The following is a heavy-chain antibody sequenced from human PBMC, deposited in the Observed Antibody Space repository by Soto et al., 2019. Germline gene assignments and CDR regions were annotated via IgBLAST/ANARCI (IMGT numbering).Heavy chain of an antibody. V-gene: IGHV3-15*07. CDR2: IKGKTDGGTT. D-gene: IGHD4-17*01. CDR3: ATSGTMVYGDSTRPHFDY. Sequence: GGSLRLSCAVSGFIFSNAWINWVRQTPGKGPEWVGRIKGKTDGGTTDYADLVKGRFTISGDGSKNTVFLQMNSLETEDTAVYYCATSGTMVYGDSTRPHFDYWGQGTLVTVSS. J-gene: IGHJ4*02. CDR1: GFIFSNAW.